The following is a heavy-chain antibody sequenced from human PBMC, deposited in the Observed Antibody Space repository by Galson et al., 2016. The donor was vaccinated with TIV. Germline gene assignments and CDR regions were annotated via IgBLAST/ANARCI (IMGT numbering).Heavy chain of an antibody. Sequence: GFTFSNYDMHWVRQAPGKGLEWVAFIRFDETTKYYGDSVKGRFSISRENSRNTLYLQMNSLRPEDTALYYCARKDQPILVVGPAGGASDLWGQGTMVIVSS. D-gene: IGHD2-15*01. CDR3: ARKDQPILVVGPAGGASDL. J-gene: IGHJ3*01. V-gene: IGHV3-30*02. CDR2: IRFDETTK. CDR1: GFTFSNYD.